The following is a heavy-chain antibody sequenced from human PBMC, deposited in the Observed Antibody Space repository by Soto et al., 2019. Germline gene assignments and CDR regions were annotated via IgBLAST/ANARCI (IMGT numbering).Heavy chain of an antibody. CDR3: ARGSYDFWSGYYSITNYYYYYYMDV. Sequence: PSETLSLTCAVYGGSFSGYYWSWIRQPPGKGLEWIGEINHSGSTNYNPSLKSRVTISVDTSKNQFSLKLSSLTAADTAVYYCARGSYDFWSGYYSITNYYYYYYMDVWGKGTLVTVSS. CDR1: GGSFSGYY. D-gene: IGHD3-3*01. V-gene: IGHV4-34*01. CDR2: INHSGST. J-gene: IGHJ6*03.